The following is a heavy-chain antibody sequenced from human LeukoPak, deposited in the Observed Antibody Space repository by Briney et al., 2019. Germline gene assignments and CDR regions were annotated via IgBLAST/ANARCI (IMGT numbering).Heavy chain of an antibody. CDR1: GFTFSSYT. D-gene: IGHD4-17*01. CDR3: AATVDY. Sequence: AGSLRLSCEASGFTFSSYTMSWVRQAPGKGLEWVSTITDTGGGTFFADSVKGRFTISRDNSKNTLYLQMNNLTAEDTAVYYCAATVDYWGQGTLVTVSS. CDR2: ITDTGGGT. V-gene: IGHV3-23*01. J-gene: IGHJ4*02.